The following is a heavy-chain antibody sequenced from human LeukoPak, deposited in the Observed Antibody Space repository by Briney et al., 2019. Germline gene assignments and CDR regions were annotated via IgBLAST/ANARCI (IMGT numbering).Heavy chain of an antibody. CDR1: GFTFSSYS. V-gene: IGHV3-21*01. CDR2: ISSSSSYI. Sequence: KSGGSLRLSCAASGFTFSSYSMNWVRQAPGKGLEWVSSISSSSSYIYYADSVKGRFTISRDNAKNSLYLQMNSLRAEDTAVYYCARDKADYDSSGFDYWGQGTLVTVSP. J-gene: IGHJ4*02. D-gene: IGHD3-22*01. CDR3: ARDKADYDSSGFDY.